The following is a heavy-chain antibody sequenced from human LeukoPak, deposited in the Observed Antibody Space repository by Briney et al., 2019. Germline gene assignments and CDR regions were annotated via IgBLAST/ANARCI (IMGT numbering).Heavy chain of an antibody. Sequence: SVKVSCKASGGTFSSYAISWVRQAPGQGLEWMGGIIPIFGTANYAQKFQGRVTITADESTSTAYMELSSLRSEDTAVYYCARDLSYYYGSGSSLNIWGQGTTVTVSS. CDR2: IIPIFGTA. V-gene: IGHV1-69*01. J-gene: IGHJ6*02. D-gene: IGHD3-10*01. CDR1: GGTFSSYA. CDR3: ARDLSYYYGSGSSLNI.